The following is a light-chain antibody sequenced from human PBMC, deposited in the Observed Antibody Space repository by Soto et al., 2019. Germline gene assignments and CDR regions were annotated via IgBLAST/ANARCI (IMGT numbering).Light chain of an antibody. CDR3: QAWDSSTGVV. CDR2: QDS. J-gene: IGLJ2*01. CDR1: KLGDKY. Sequence: SYELTQPPSVSVSPGQTASITCSGDKLGDKYACWYQQKPGQSPVLVIYQDSKRPSGIPERFSGSNSGNTATLTISGTQAMEEADYDCQAWDSSTGVVFGGGTKLTVL. V-gene: IGLV3-1*01.